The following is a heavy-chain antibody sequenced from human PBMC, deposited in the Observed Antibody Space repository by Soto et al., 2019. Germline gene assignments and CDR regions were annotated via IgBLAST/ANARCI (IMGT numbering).Heavy chain of an antibody. J-gene: IGHJ6*02. V-gene: IGHV3-48*04. Sequence: PGGSLRLSCAPGYNLTPYPVNWVRQAPGKGLEWVAYISSGSDIIYYADSVKGRFTISRDSAEKTLYLQINSLRADDTGVYYCARADIVVGPYMRIWGQGTTVTVSS. CDR2: ISSGSDII. CDR1: GYNLTPYP. D-gene: IGHD2-2*01. CDR3: ARADIVVGPYMRI.